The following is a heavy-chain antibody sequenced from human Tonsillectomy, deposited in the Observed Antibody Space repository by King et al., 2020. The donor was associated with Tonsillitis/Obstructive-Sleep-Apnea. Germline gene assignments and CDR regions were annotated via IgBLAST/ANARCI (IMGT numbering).Heavy chain of an antibody. Sequence: DVQLVESGGGLVQPGGSLRLSCTASGFTFSYYAMSWVRQAPGKGLEWVSSISVSRNSTYYADSVKGRFTISRDNSKTTLYLQMSSLRAEDTTVYYCAKGPLCSSTSCYTLGAFDYWGQGTLVTVSS. J-gene: IGHJ4*02. CDR3: AKGPLCSSTSCYTLGAFDY. CDR2: ISVSRNST. CDR1: GFTFSYYA. D-gene: IGHD2-2*02. V-gene: IGHV3-23*04.